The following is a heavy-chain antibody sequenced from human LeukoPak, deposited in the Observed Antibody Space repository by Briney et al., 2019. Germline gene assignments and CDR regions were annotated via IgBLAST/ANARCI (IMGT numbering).Heavy chain of an antibody. CDR2: FYHSGST. V-gene: IGHV4-59*01. D-gene: IGHD4-17*01. J-gene: IGHJ4*02. CDR3: ARGRDYFSVDY. CDR1: GGSISSYY. Sequence: SETLSLTCTVSGGSISSYYWSWIRQPPGRGLERIGYFYHSGSTNSNPSLKSRVTISADTSQNRFSLKLTSVTAADTAVYYCARGRDYFSVDYWGQGTLVTVSS.